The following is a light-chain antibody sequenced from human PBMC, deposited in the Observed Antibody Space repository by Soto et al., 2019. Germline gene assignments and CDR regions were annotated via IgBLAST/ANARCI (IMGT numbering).Light chain of an antibody. J-gene: IGLJ2*01. CDR2: DNN. Sequence: QSVLTQPPSASGTPGQMVTISCSGSSSNIGSFYVYWYQELPGTAPKLLIYDNNQRPSGVPDRFSGSKSGTSASLAISGLRSEDESDYYCATWDDSLSAVVFGGGTKLTVL. CDR3: ATWDDSLSAVV. CDR1: SSNIGSFY. V-gene: IGLV1-47*01.